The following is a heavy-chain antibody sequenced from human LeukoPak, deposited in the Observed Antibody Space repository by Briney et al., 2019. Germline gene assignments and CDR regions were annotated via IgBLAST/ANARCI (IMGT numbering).Heavy chain of an antibody. D-gene: IGHD2-21*02. CDR2: ISGSGDNT. Sequence: SGGSLRLSCAASGFTFSGFAMSWVRRTPGKGLEWVSGISGSGDNTLYADSVKGRFTISRNNSKNTLYLQMNSLRAEDTAVYYCAKGAEKDIVVGTAMDDAFDIWGQGTMVTVSS. CDR3: AKGAEKDIVVGTAMDDAFDI. J-gene: IGHJ3*02. V-gene: IGHV3-23*01. CDR1: GFTFSGFA.